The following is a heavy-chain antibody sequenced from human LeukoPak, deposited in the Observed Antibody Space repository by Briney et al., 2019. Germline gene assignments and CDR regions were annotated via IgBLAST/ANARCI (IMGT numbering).Heavy chain of an antibody. Sequence: GGSLRLSCAASGFTFSDYYMNWIRQAPGKGLEWVSYSSGNGDVMAYTESVKGRFIISRDNAKNSLFLQMNSLGAEDTAVYYCVRAPFSSGWFFFDYWGQGTLVTVSS. CDR2: SSGNGDVM. J-gene: IGHJ4*02. CDR3: VRAPFSSGWFFFDY. D-gene: IGHD3-22*01. V-gene: IGHV3-11*04. CDR1: GFTFSDYY.